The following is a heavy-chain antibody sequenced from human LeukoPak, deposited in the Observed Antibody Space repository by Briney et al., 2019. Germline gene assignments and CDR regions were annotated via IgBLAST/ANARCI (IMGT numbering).Heavy chain of an antibody. V-gene: IGHV3-49*04. D-gene: IGHD3-22*01. CDR1: GFTFGAYA. CDR3: TRVTYYYDNSGYFHFDS. Sequence: GRSLRLSCTPSGFTFGAYAMSSVREAAGKERGGVSVIRRKAHVGTTEYAASVKGRFSSSRDDSKSIAYLQMNILKTEDTAVYFCTRVTYYYDNSGYFHFDSWGQGSLVTVSS. CDR2: IRRKAHVGTT. J-gene: IGHJ4*02.